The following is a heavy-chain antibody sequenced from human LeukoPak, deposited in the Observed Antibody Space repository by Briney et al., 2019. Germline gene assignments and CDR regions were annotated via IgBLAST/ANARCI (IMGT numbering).Heavy chain of an antibody. CDR2: IYYSGST. CDR3: ARGSSIPAGDAFDI. J-gene: IGHJ3*02. CDR1: GGSISSYY. D-gene: IGHD2-2*02. Sequence: SETLSLTCTVSGGSISSYYWSWIRQPPGKGLEWIGYIYYSGSTHYNPSLKSRVTISVDTSKNQFSLKLSSVTAADTAVYYCARGSSIPAGDAFDIWGQGTMVTVSS. V-gene: IGHV4-59*01.